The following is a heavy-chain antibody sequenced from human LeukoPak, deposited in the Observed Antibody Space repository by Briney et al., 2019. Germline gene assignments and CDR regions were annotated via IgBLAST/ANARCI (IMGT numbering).Heavy chain of an antibody. CDR1: GLTFSRHA. D-gene: IGHD5-24*01. Sequence: GGSLTLSCAASGLTFSRHAMSWVSQAAGKGLEWVSLISGSGGHTYYGDSVKGRFTISRDNSTNRLYLQMNSLRPEDTAVYYCAKGGAATMRDGYNYYYYYMEVWGRGTTVTVSS. J-gene: IGHJ6*03. CDR3: AKGGAATMRDGYNYYYYYMEV. V-gene: IGHV3-23*01. CDR2: ISGSGGHT.